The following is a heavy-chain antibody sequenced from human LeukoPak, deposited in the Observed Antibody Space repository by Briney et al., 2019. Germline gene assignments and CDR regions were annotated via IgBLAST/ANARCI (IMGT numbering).Heavy chain of an antibody. D-gene: IGHD7-27*01. CDR2: IYYTGST. CDR3: ASRKLGNDY. Sequence: SETLSLTCTISGGSVSDYYWSWIRQSPGKGLEWIGYIYYTGSTTYNPSLKSRVTISADTSKNQFSLKLSSVTAADTAVYYCASRKLGNDYWGQGTLVPVSS. J-gene: IGHJ4*02. V-gene: IGHV4-59*02. CDR1: GGSVSDYY.